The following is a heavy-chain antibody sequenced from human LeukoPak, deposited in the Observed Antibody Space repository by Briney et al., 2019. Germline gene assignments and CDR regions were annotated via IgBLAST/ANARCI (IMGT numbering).Heavy chain of an antibody. CDR2: IYYSGST. Sequence: SETLSLTCTVSGGSISSYYWSWIRQPPGKGLEWIGYIYYSGSTNYNPSLKSRVTISVDTSKNQFSLKLSSVTAADTAVYYCARAPIVGATIDYWGQGTLVTVSS. V-gene: IGHV4-59*01. J-gene: IGHJ4*02. CDR1: GGSISSYY. CDR3: ARAPIVGATIDY. D-gene: IGHD1-26*01.